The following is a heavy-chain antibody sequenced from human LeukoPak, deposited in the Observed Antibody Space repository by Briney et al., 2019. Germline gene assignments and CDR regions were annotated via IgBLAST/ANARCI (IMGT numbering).Heavy chain of an antibody. CDR2: ISSSSTI. J-gene: IGHJ5*02. V-gene: IGHV3-69-1*01. Sequence: GGSLRLSCAASGFTFSDYYMNWVPQAPGKGLEWVSSISSSSTIYYADSVKGRFTISRDNAKNSLYLQMNSLRAEDTAVYYCARPKARWNWFDPWGQGTLVTVSS. D-gene: IGHD4-23*01. CDR1: GFTFSDYY. CDR3: ARPKARWNWFDP.